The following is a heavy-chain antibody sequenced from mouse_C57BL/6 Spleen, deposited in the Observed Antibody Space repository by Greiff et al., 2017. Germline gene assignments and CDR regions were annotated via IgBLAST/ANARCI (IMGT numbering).Heavy chain of an antibody. CDR2: ISNGGGST. CDR3: ARPYDYDGDWYFDV. J-gene: IGHJ1*03. D-gene: IGHD2-4*01. V-gene: IGHV5-12*01. Sequence: EVQRVESGGGLVQPGGSLKLSCAASGFTFSDYYMSWVRQTPEKRLEWVAYISNGGGSTYYPDTVKGRYTISRDNAKNTLYLQMSRRKSEDTAMYYCARPYDYDGDWYFDVWGTGTTVTVSS. CDR1: GFTFSDYY.